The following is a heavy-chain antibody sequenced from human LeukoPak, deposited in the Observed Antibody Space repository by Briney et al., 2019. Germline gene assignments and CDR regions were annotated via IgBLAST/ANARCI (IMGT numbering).Heavy chain of an antibody. CDR1: GGSISSSSYY. CDR2: ICYSGST. V-gene: IGHV4-39*07. CDR3: ARDGGIAARYPFGY. J-gene: IGHJ4*02. Sequence: SSETLSLTCTVSGGSISSSSYYWGWIRQPPGKGLEWIGSICYSGSTYYNPSLKSRVTISVDTSKNQFSLKLSSVTAADTAVYYCARDGGIAARYPFGYWGQGTLVTVSS. D-gene: IGHD6-6*01.